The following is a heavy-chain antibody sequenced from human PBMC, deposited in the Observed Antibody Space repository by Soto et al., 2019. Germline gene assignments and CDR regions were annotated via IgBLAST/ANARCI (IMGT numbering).Heavy chain of an antibody. CDR1: GFTVSSNY. CDR3: ARDYDYYYMDV. CDR2: IYSGGST. V-gene: IGHV3-66*01. J-gene: IGHJ6*03. Sequence: GGTLRLSCAASGFTVSSNYMSWVRQAPGKGLEWVSVIYSGGSTYYADSVKGRFTISRDNSKNTLYLQMNSLRAEDTAVYYCARDYDYYYMDVWGKGTTVTVSS.